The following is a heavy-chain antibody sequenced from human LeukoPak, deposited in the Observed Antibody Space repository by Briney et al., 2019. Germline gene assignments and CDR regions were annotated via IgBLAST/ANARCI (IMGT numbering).Heavy chain of an antibody. V-gene: IGHV1-18*01. CDR1: GYTFTSYG. Sequence: VASVKVSCKASGYTFTSYGISWVRQAPGQGLEWMGWISAYNGNTNYAQKLQGRVTMTTDTSTSTVYMELRSLRSDDTAVYYCARDLYYDYVWGSYRTTFDYWGQGTLVTVSS. CDR3: ARDLYYDYVWGSYRTTFDY. J-gene: IGHJ4*02. D-gene: IGHD3-16*02. CDR2: ISAYNGNT.